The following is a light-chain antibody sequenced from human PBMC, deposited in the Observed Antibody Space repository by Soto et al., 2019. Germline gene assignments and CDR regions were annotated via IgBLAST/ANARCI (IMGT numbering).Light chain of an antibody. V-gene: IGKV1-9*01. CDR3: QQLNSFPIT. Sequence: DIQLTQSPSFLSASVGDRVTITCRASQGISSYLAWYQQKPGKAPKLLIYAASTLHSGVPSRFSGSGSGTEFTLTISSRQPEDFATYYCQQLNSFPITFGQGTRLEIK. CDR2: AAS. J-gene: IGKJ5*01. CDR1: QGISSY.